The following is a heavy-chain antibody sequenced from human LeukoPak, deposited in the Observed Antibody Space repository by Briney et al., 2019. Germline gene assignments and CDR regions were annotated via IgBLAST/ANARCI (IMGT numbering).Heavy chain of an antibody. V-gene: IGHV3-66*02. J-gene: IGHJ4*02. Sequence: GGSLRLSCAASGFTVSSNYMSWVRQAPGKGLEWVSVIYSGGNTYYADSVKGRFTISRDNSKNTLYLQMNSLRAEDTAVYYCARDPWYSGTSFDYWGQGTLVTVSS. D-gene: IGHD1-26*01. CDR1: GFTVSSNY. CDR3: ARDPWYSGTSFDY. CDR2: IYSGGNT.